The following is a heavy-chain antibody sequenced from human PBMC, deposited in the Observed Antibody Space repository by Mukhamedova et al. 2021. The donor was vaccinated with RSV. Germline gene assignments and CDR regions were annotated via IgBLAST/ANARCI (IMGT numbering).Heavy chain of an antibody. Sequence: SSSYIYYADSVKGRFTISRDNAKNSLYLQMNSLRAEDTAAYYCASSPDFDYWGQGTLVTVSS. CDR3: ASSPDFDY. J-gene: IGHJ4*02. CDR2: SSSYI. V-gene: IGHV3-21*01.